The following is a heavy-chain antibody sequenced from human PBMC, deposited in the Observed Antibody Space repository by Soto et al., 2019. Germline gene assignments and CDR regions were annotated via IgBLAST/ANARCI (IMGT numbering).Heavy chain of an antibody. Sequence: VICTVSGESRASNKAAWNWLRQSPSRGLEWLGRTYYRSKWYNDYAVSVKSRITINPDTSKNQFSLQLNSVPPEDTALYYCARVRISGWFDYRGQGTQVTVSS. CDR1: GESRASNKAA. CDR2: TYYRSKWYN. CDR3: ARVRISGWFDY. J-gene: IGHJ4*02. D-gene: IGHD6-19*01. V-gene: IGHV6-1*01.